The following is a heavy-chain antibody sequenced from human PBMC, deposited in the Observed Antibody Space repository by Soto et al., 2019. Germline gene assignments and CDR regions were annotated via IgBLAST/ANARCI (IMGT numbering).Heavy chain of an antibody. CDR3: ASGGDASGNHDFDV. CDR1: GYTFTDYW. V-gene: IGHV5-51*01. Sequence: GEALNISCKGSGYTFTDYWIGWVRQLPGKGLEWMGIIYPGDSDTRYSPSFQGHVTITVDKSTSTAYLQWNTLKASDTATYYCASGGDASGNHDFDVWGLGTMVTVSS. J-gene: IGHJ3*01. CDR2: IYPGDSDT. D-gene: IGHD3-10*01.